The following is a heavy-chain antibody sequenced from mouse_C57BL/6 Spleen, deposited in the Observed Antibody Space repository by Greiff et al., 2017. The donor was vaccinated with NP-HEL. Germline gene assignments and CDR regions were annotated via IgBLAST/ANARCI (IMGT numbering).Heavy chain of an antibody. J-gene: IGHJ2*01. CDR2: NLPGSGST. CDR3: AIDSGGYFDY. D-gene: IGHD3-2*01. Sequence: VQRVESGAELMKPGASVKLSCKATGYTFTGYWIEWVKQRPGHGLEWIGENLPGSGSTNYNEKFKGKATFPADTSSNTAYMQLSSLTTEDSAIYYCAIDSGGYFDYWGQGTTLTVSS. V-gene: IGHV1-9*01. CDR1: GYTFTGYW.